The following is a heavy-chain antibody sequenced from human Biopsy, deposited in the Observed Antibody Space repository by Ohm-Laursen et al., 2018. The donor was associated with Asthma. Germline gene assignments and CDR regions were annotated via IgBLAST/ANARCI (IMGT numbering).Heavy chain of an antibody. CDR3: AKEVFPGWELRRGPDS. CDR1: GFSFSNYG. J-gene: IGHJ4*02. Sequence: SLRLSCAASGFSFSNYGMHWVRQAPGKGLDWVAVISFDGTNRNYTNSEKGRFTISRDNSRNTLHLEMNSLRAEDTAVYFCAKEVFPGWELRRGPDSWGQGTLVTVSS. D-gene: IGHD1-26*01. CDR2: ISFDGTNR. V-gene: IGHV3-30*18.